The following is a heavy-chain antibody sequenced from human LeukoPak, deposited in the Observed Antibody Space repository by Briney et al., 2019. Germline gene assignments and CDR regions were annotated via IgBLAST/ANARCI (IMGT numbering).Heavy chain of an antibody. J-gene: IGHJ5*02. CDR3: ARSTRYGIVVVPAALRRFDP. D-gene: IGHD2-2*01. CDR2: INPNSGGT. Sequence: ASVKVSCKASGYTFTGYYMHWVRQAPGQGLEWMGWINPNSGGTNYAQKFQGRVTMTRDTSISTAYMELSRLRSDDTAVYYCARSTRYGIVVVPAALRRFDPWGQGTLVTVSS. V-gene: IGHV1-2*02. CDR1: GYTFTGYY.